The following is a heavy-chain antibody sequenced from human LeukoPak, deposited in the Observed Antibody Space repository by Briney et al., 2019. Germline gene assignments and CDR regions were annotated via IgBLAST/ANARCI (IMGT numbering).Heavy chain of an antibody. V-gene: IGHV1-46*01. CDR2: INPSGGRT. CDR3: ARGVHDYGGNSDTFDI. J-gene: IGHJ3*02. Sequence: ASVKVSCKASGYTFTSYYMHWVRRAPGHGLEWMGIINPSGGRTRYAQQFQGRVTMTRDTSTSTVYMELSSLRSEDTAVYYCARGVHDYGGNSDTFDIWGQGTLVTVSS. D-gene: IGHD4-23*01. CDR1: GYTFTSYY.